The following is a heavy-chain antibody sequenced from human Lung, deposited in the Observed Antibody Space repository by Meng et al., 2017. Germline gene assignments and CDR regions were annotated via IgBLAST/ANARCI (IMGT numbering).Heavy chain of an antibody. CDR2: INRDGTKP. Sequence: VGSGGALAPPGRSLILSCAASGFTFTDHSRHWVRHGPGKGLVWVSRINRDGTKPTYAASVKGRFTISRDNAKNTLYLQMNNLRAEDTAFYYCTNDRLNHWGQGALVTVSS. D-gene: IGHD1-1*01. CDR1: GFTFTDHS. CDR3: TNDRLNH. V-gene: IGHV3-74*01. J-gene: IGHJ1*01.